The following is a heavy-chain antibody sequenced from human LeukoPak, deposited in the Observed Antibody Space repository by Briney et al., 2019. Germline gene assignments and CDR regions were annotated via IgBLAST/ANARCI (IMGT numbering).Heavy chain of an antibody. CDR2: ISPSSGT. Sequence: GGSLRLSCAASGFTFSSYAMRWVRQAPGKGLEWVSAISPSSGTFYADSVKGRFTISRDNSKNTLYLQMNSLRAEDTAVYYCARPQSSSGYYWPFDDRGQGTLVTVSS. CDR3: ARPQSSSGYYWPFDD. D-gene: IGHD3-22*01. V-gene: IGHV3-23*01. CDR1: GFTFSSYA. J-gene: IGHJ4*02.